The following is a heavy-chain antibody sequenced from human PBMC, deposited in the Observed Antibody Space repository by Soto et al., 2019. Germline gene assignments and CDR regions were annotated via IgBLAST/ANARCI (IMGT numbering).Heavy chain of an antibody. CDR2: TYYRSRWYS. CDR3: ARSEEDSDYYYYGLDV. Sequence: PSQTLSLTCVISGDSVSSSSVAWNWVRQSPSRGLEWLGRTYYRSRWYSDFVVSVRGRIVINADTSKNQFSLQLNPVTPEDTAVYFCARSEEDSDYYYYGLDVWGQGTTVTVSS. J-gene: IGHJ6*02. D-gene: IGHD2-15*01. CDR1: GDSVSSSSVA. V-gene: IGHV6-1*01.